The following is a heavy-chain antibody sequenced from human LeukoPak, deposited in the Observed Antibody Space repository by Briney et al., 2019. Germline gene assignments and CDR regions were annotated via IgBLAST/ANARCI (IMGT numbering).Heavy chain of an antibody. CDR2: FDPEDGET. D-gene: IGHD5-24*01. CDR1: GYTFTSYD. CDR3: ATDSSLDGYNWDY. J-gene: IGHJ4*02. Sequence: ASVKVSCKASGYTFTSYDINWVRQATGQGLEWMGGFDPEDGETIYAQKFQGRVTMTEDTSTDTAYMELSSLRSEGTAVYYCATDSSLDGYNWDYWGQGTLVTVSS. V-gene: IGHV1-24*01.